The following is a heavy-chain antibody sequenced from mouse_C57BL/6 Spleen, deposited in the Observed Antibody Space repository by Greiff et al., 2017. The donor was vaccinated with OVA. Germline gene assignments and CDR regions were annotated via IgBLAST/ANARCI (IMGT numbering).Heavy chain of an antibody. CDR2: IWTGGGT. J-gene: IGHJ3*01. V-gene: IGHV2-9-1*01. D-gene: IGHD3-3*01. CDR1: GFSLTSYA. CDR3: ASSEEGTWKGFAY. Sequence: QVQLKESGPGLVAPSQSLSITCTVSGFSLTSYAISWARQPPGKGLEWLGVIWTGGGTTYNSAPKSRLSISKDNSKSQVFLKMTSLQTDDSARYYCASSEEGTWKGFAYWGQGTLVTGSA.